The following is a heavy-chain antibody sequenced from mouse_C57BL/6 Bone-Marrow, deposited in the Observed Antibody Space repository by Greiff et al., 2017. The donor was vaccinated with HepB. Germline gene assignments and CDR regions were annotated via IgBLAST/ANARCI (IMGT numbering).Heavy chain of an antibody. CDR1: GFTFSSYG. CDR3: ARQTGHY. CDR2: ISSGGSYT. D-gene: IGHD4-1*01. J-gene: IGHJ2*01. V-gene: IGHV5-6*02. Sequence: DVMLVESGGDLVKPGGSLKLSCAASGFTFSSYGMSWVRQTPDKRLEWVATISSGGSYTYYPDSVKGRFTISRDNAKNTLYLQMSSLKSEDTAMYYCARQTGHYWGQGTTLTVSS.